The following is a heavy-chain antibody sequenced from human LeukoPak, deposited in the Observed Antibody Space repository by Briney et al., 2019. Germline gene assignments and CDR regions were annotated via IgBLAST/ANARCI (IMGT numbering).Heavy chain of an antibody. Sequence: SETLSLTCTVSGGSISSSSYYWGWIRQPPGKGLEWIGSIYYSGSTYYNPSLKSRVTISVDRSKNQFSLKLSSVTAADTAVYYCARHYDSSGHFDYWGQGTLVTVSS. J-gene: IGHJ4*02. V-gene: IGHV4-39*07. CDR1: GGSISSSSYY. D-gene: IGHD3-22*01. CDR3: ARHYDSSGHFDY. CDR2: IYYSGST.